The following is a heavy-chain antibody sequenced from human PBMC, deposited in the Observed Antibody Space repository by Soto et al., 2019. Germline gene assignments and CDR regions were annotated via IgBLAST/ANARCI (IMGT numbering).Heavy chain of an antibody. V-gene: IGHV1-69*13. CDR3: AEGDFWSGYSRGWFDP. J-gene: IGHJ5*02. Sequence: ASVKVSCKASGGTFSSYAISWVRQAPGQGLEWMGGIIPIFGTANYAQKFQGRVTITADESTSTAYMELSSLRSEDTAVYYCAEGDFWSGYSRGWFDPWGQGTLVTVYS. CDR1: GGTFSSYA. D-gene: IGHD3-3*01. CDR2: IIPIFGTA.